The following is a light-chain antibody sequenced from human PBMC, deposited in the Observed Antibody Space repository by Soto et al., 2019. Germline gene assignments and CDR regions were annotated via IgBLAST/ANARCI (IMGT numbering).Light chain of an antibody. CDR2: GNN. CDR3: QSYDSTLSARYV. V-gene: IGLV1-40*01. J-gene: IGLJ1*01. Sequence: QSVLTQPPSVSGAPGQTVTISCTGSSSNIGANYDVHWYQQRPGTAPKLLIFGNNNRPSGVPDRFSGSKSGTSASLAITGLQAEDEGDYYCQSYDSTLSARYVFGTGTKGTVL. CDR1: SSNIGANYD.